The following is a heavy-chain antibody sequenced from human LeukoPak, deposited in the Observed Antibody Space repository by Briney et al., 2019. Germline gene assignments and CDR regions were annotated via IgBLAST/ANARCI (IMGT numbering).Heavy chain of an antibody. CDR2: VCVYNGKT. V-gene: IGHV1-18*01. J-gene: IGHJ4*02. Sequence: ASVKVSCEASGYTFTSYGITWVRGGPGQGGEWMWGVCVYNGKTKYAQKLQGRVTMTTDTSASTAYMELRSLRSDDTAVYYCARDSDLGWAVAVTAPFDYWGQGTLVTVSS. CDR1: GYTFTSYG. CDR3: ARDSDLGWAVAVTAPFDY. D-gene: IGHD6-19*01.